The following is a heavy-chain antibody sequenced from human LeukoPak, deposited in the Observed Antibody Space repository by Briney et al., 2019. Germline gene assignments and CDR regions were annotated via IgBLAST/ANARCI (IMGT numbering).Heavy chain of an antibody. D-gene: IGHD3-22*01. J-gene: IGHJ4*02. CDR1: GFTFSSYS. Sequence: GGSLRLSCAASGFTFSSYSMNWVRQAPGKGLEWVSSISSSSSYIYYADSVKGRFTISRDNAKNSLYLQMNSLRAEDTAVYYCARDHDTKDYYDSSGYFDYWGQGTLVTVSS. V-gene: IGHV3-21*01. CDR2: ISSSSSYI. CDR3: ARDHDTKDYYDSSGYFDY.